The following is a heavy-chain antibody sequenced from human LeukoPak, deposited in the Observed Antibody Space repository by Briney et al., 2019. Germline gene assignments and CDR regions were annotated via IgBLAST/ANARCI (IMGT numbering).Heavy chain of an antibody. CDR3: ARGVSD. CDR2: ISGNGINT. CDR1: GFTFNIYA. J-gene: IGHJ4*02. V-gene: IGHV3-23*01. D-gene: IGHD3-16*01. Sequence: GSLRLSCATSGFTFNIYAMNWVRQAPGKGLEWVSIISGNGINTYYADSVKGRFTISRDDSKNTLYLQMNSLRVDDTAIYYCARGVSDWGQGTLVTVAS.